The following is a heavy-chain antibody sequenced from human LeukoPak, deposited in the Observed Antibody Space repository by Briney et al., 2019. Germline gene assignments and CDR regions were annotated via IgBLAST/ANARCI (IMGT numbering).Heavy chain of an antibody. V-gene: IGHV4-39*07. CDR2: IYYSGST. CDR3: ARERTMIVDFDY. J-gene: IGHJ4*02. D-gene: IGHD3-22*01. Sequence: ASETLSLTCTVSGGSISSSSYYWGWIRQPPGKGLEWIGSIYYSGSTYYNPSLKSRVTISVDTSKNRFSLKLSSVTAADTAVYYCARERTMIVDFDYWGQGTLVTVSS. CDR1: GGSISSSSYY.